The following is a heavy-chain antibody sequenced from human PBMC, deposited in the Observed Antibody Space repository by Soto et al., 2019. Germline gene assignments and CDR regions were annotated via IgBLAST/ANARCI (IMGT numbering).Heavy chain of an antibody. CDR2: SSNSGSFT. CDR3: VRSGDNYNLLDY. CDR1: GFTFSDYY. J-gene: IGHJ4*02. V-gene: IGHV3-11*06. Sequence: SLRLSCAASGFTFSDYYMSWIRQAPGKGLEWIGYSSNSGSFTRYADSVKGRFSISRDNAKKSLYLQINSLRGEDTAIYYCVRSGDNYNLLDYWGQGTPVTVSS. D-gene: IGHD1-1*01.